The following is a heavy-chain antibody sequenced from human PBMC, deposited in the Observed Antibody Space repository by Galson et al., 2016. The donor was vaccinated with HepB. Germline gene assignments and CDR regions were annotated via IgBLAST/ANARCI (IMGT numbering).Heavy chain of an antibody. CDR2: IWFDGNKE. CDR1: GFNFNSYG. CDR3: ARDRRWIVVVVADPEFAFDL. J-gene: IGHJ3*01. V-gene: IGHV3-33*01. D-gene: IGHD2-15*01. Sequence: SLRLSCAASGFNFNSYGMHWVRQAPGKGLEWVAVIWFDGNKEYYADSVKGRFTISRDNSRNTLYLQMNSLRAEDTALYYCARDRRWIVVVVADPEFAFDLGGQGTMVTVSS.